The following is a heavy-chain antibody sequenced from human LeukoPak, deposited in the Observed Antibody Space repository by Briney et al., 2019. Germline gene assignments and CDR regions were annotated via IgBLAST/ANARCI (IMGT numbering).Heavy chain of an antibody. D-gene: IGHD1-26*01. CDR3: ARGRSGSYFY. V-gene: IGHV1-69*13. Sequence: ASVKVSCKASGGTFSSYAISWVRQAPGQGLEWMGGIIPIFGTANYAQKFQDRVTITADESTSTAYMELSSLRSEDTAVYHCARGRSGSYFYWGQGTLVTVSS. J-gene: IGHJ4*02. CDR2: IIPIFGTA. CDR1: GGTFSSYA.